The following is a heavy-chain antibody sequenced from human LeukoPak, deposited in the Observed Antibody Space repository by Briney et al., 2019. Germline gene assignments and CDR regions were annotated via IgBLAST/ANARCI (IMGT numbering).Heavy chain of an antibody. D-gene: IGHD6-13*01. V-gene: IGHV4-30-4*08. CDR3: ARVIAAAMDAFDI. J-gene: IGHJ3*02. CDR2: IYYSGST. Sequence: PSETLSLTCAVYGGSFSGYYWSWIRQPPGKGLEWIGYIYYSGSTYYNPSLKSRVTISVDTSKNQFSLKLSSVTAADTAVYYCARVIAAAMDAFDIWGQGTMVTVSS. CDR1: GGSFSGYY.